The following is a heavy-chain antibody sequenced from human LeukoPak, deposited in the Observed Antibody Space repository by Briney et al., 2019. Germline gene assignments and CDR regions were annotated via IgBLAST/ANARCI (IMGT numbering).Heavy chain of an antibody. D-gene: IGHD3-10*01. Sequence: GGSLRLSCAASGFTFSTYWMHWVRQAPGEGLVWVSVINSDGSTISYADSVKGRFTISRDNAKNTLYLQMNSLRAEDTAVYYCARAEFISYYYGSGSYYNIGFDYWGQGTLVTVSS. J-gene: IGHJ4*02. CDR1: GFTFSTYW. CDR3: ARAEFISYYYGSGSYYNIGFDY. V-gene: IGHV3-74*01. CDR2: INSDGSTI.